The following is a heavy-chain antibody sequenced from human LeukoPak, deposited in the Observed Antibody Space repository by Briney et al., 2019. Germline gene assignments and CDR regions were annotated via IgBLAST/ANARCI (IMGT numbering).Heavy chain of an antibody. Sequence: SETLSLTCTVSGGSISSSSYYWGWIRQPPGKGLEWIGGIYYSGSTYYNPSLKSRVTISVDTSKNQFSLKLSSVTAADTAVYYCARGWYSNSNYYYYYAMDVWGQGTTVTVSS. V-gene: IGHV4-39*01. CDR2: IYYSGST. CDR3: ARGWYSNSNYYYYYAMDV. J-gene: IGHJ6*02. D-gene: IGHD4-11*01. CDR1: GGSISSSSYY.